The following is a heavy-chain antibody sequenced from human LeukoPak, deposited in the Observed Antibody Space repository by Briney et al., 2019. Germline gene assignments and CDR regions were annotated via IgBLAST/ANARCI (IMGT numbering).Heavy chain of an antibody. CDR3: ARARGWFGEFADY. CDR2: VSYSGKT. J-gene: IGHJ4*02. V-gene: IGHV4-59*08. D-gene: IGHD3-10*01. Sequence: SETLSLTCTVSGGSINNFYWTWIRHRPGKGLEWIGYVSYSGKTDYNPSLKSRVTISVDTSKNQFSLKLSSVTAADTAVYYCARARGWFGEFADYWGQGTLVTVSS. CDR1: GGSINNFY.